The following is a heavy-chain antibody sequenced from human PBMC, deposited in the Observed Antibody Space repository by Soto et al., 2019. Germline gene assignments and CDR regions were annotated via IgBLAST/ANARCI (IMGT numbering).Heavy chain of an antibody. CDR3: ASPHGHSN. CDR2: IYHSGST. V-gene: IGHV4-38-2*01. CDR1: GYSISGGYY. D-gene: IGHD2-8*01. Sequence: SETLSLTCAVSGYSISGGYYWGWIRQPPGKGLEWIGSIYHSGSTYYNPSLKSRVTISVDTSKNQFSLELTSVTAADTAVYYCASPHGHSNWGQGTLVTVSS. J-gene: IGHJ4*02.